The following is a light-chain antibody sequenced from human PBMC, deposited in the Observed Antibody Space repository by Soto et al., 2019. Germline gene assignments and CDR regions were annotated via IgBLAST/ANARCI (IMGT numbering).Light chain of an antibody. V-gene: IGKV3-20*01. J-gene: IGKJ4*01. CDR3: QQYGSSPPLT. Sequence: EIVLTQSPGTLSLSPGERATLSCRASQSVSSSDLAWYQQKPGQAPRLLIYGASSRATGIPDRFSGSGSGTDFTLTIIRLEPEDFAVYYCQQYGSSPPLTFGGGTKVEI. CDR1: QSVSSSD. CDR2: GAS.